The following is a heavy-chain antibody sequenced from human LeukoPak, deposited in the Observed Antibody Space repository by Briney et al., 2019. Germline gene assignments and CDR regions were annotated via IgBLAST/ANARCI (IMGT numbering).Heavy chain of an antibody. CDR3: ARAHYYGSGSYQYYFDY. Sequence: SQTLSLTCTVSGGSISSGSYYWSWIRQPAGKGLEWIGRIYTSGSTNYNPSLKSRATISVDTSKIQCSLKLSSVTAADTAVYYCARAHYYGSGSYQYYFDYWVQGTLVTVSS. V-gene: IGHV4-61*02. D-gene: IGHD3-10*01. J-gene: IGHJ4*02. CDR2: IYTSGST. CDR1: GGSISSGSYY.